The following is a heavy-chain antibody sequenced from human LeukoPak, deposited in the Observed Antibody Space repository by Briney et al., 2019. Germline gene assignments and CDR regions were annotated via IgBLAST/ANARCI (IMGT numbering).Heavy chain of an antibody. Sequence: GRSLSLSCAASGFTFSIHWMHWVRQAPGKGLVCVSRINSDGSSTSYADSVKGRFTISRDNANNTLYLQMNSLRAEDTAVYYCARGRYSKPLTRVGYWGQGTLVAVSS. V-gene: IGHV3-74*01. D-gene: IGHD4-11*01. CDR2: INSDGSST. J-gene: IGHJ4*02. CDR3: ARGRYSKPLTRVGY. CDR1: GFTFSIHW.